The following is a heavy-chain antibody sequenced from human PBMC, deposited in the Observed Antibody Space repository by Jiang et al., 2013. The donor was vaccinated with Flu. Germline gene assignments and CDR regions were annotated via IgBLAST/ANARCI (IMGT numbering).Heavy chain of an antibody. Sequence: GSGLVKPSETLSLTCTVSGGSISSYYWSWIRQPPGKGLEWIAYMFHTGSTNYNPSLKSRVTTSIDTSKSQFSLKFTSVTAADTAVYYCMRIYGAGSNWFDPWGQGTLVTVSS. CDR2: MFHTGST. J-gene: IGHJ5*02. CDR1: GGSISSYY. D-gene: IGHD3-10*01. CDR3: MRIYGAGSNWFDP. V-gene: IGHV4-59*01.